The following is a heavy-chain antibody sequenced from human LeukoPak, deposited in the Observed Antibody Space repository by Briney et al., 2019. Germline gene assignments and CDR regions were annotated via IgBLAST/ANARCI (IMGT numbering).Heavy chain of an antibody. CDR2: INPNSGGT. Sequence: GASVKVSCEASGYTFTGYYMHWVRQAPGQGLEWMGWINPNSGGTNYAQKFQGRVTMTRDTSISTAYMELSRLRSDDTAVCYCARHGGWYPDYYYGMDVWGQGTTVTVSS. D-gene: IGHD6-19*01. J-gene: IGHJ6*02. CDR1: GYTFTGYY. CDR3: ARHGGWYPDYYYGMDV. V-gene: IGHV1-2*02.